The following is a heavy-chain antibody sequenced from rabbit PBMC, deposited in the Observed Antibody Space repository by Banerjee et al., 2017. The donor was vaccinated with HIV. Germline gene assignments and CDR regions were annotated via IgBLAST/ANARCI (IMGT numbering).Heavy chain of an antibody. D-gene: IGHD4-2*01. CDR2: MHTSSGST. J-gene: IGHJ4*01. CDR3: ARGGYAGAVGYGFATVKEYNL. CDR1: GFSFSSSYC. Sequence: QEQLVESGGGLVQPEGSLTLTCTASGFSFSSSYCMCWVRQAPGKGLEWIGCMHTSSGSTWYASWVNGRFTISKTSSTAVTLQMTSLTAADTATYFCARGGYAGAVGYGFATVKEYNLWGPGTLVTVS. V-gene: IGHV1S45*01.